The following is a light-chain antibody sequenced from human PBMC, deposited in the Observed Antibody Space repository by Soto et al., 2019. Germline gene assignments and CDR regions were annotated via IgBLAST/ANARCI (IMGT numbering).Light chain of an antibody. Sequence: DIEMTQSPSSLSASVGETITITCRASQSISSSLNWFQHSPGQPPKLLLFAASNLHAGVPPRFSGSRSGTSFSLTIRSLQPEDFATYYCHQSFNLPRTFGPGTRVKFK. CDR1: QSISSS. CDR3: HQSFNLPRT. V-gene: IGKV1-39*01. CDR2: AAS. J-gene: IGKJ1*01.